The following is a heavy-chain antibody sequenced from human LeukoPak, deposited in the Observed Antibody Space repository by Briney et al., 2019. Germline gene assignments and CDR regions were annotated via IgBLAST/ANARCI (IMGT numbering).Heavy chain of an antibody. D-gene: IGHD5-18*01. Sequence: PGGSLRLSCVASGFTFSNYAMHWVRQAPGKGLEWVPVISYDGSNKYYADSVKGRFTISRDNSENTLYLQINSLRAEDTALYYCAREPSGYNYGYVDYWGQGTLVTVSS. V-gene: IGHV3-30-3*01. CDR2: ISYDGSNK. CDR3: AREPSGYNYGYVDY. CDR1: GFTFSNYA. J-gene: IGHJ4*02.